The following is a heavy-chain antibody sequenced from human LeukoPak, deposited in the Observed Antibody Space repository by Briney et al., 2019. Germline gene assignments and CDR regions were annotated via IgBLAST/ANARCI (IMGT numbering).Heavy chain of an antibody. CDR2: IIPIFGTA. CDR3: ARGPAGYFDY. CDR1: GYTFTSYG. Sequence: SVKVSCKASGYTFTSYGISWVRQAPGQGLEWMGGIIPIFGTANYAQKFQGRVTITADESTSTAYMELSSLRSEDTAVYYCARGPAGYFDYWGQGTLVTVSS. V-gene: IGHV1-69*13. J-gene: IGHJ4*02.